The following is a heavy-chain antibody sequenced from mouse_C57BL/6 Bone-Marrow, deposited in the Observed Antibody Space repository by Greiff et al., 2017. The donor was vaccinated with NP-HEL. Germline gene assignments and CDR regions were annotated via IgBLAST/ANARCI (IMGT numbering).Heavy chain of an antibody. J-gene: IGHJ2*01. V-gene: IGHV1-80*01. CDR2: IYPGDGDT. Sequence: QVQLQQSGAELVKPGASVKISCKASGYSFSSYWMNWVKQRPGKGLEWIGQIYPGDGDTNYIGKFKGKATLTADKSSSTAYMQRSSLTTEDSAVYFCARCYGNDFDYWGQGTTLTVSS. CDR1: GYSFSSYW. D-gene: IGHD2-1*01. CDR3: ARCYGNDFDY.